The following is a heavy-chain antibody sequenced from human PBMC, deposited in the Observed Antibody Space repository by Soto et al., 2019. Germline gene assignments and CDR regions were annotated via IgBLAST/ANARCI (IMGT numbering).Heavy chain of an antibody. Sequence: GGSLRLSCAASGFTVSSNYMSWVRQAPGKGLEWVSVIYSGGSTYYADSVKGRFTISRDNSKNTLYLQMNSLRAEDTAVYYCARERREPNYDFWSGSTSKYNWFDPWGQGTLVTVSS. J-gene: IGHJ5*02. CDR1: GFTVSSNY. CDR2: IYSGGST. V-gene: IGHV3-53*01. CDR3: ARERREPNYDFWSGSTSKYNWFDP. D-gene: IGHD3-3*01.